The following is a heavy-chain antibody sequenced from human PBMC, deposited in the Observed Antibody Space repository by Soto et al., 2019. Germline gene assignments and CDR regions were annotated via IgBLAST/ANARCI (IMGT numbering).Heavy chain of an antibody. CDR1: GGTFSSYA. V-gene: IGHV1-69*01. CDR3: ARDAGAFYGGNAGAAFDI. D-gene: IGHD4-17*01. CDR2: IIPIFGTA. Sequence: QVQLVQSGAEVKKPGSSVKVSCKASGGTFSSYAISWVRQAPGQGLEWMGGIIPIFGTANYAQKFQGRVTSTADESTSTADMELSSLRSEDTAVYYCARDAGAFYGGNAGAAFDIWGQGTMVTVSS. J-gene: IGHJ3*02.